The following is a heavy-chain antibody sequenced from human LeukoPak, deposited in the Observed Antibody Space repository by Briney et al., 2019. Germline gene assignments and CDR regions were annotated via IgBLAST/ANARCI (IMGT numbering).Heavy chain of an antibody. V-gene: IGHV3-74*01. J-gene: IGHJ4*02. CDR3: AGTTTTCCNY. D-gene: IGHD4-17*01. CDR2: INSDGRST. CDR1: GFRLSGYW. Sequence: GGSLRLSCAASGFRLSGYWMHWVRHAPGKGLVWVARINSDGRSTSYADSVKGRFTISRDNAKNTLYLQMNSLRADDTAVYYCAGTTTTCCNYWGQGTLVTVSS.